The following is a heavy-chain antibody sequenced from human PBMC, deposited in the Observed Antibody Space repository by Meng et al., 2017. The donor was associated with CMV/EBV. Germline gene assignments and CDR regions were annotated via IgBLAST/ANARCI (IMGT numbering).Heavy chain of an antibody. D-gene: IGHD2-2*01. CDR1: GYTFTSYG. CDR3: ARDCSSTSCYQRGNNYYGMDV. J-gene: IGHJ6*02. V-gene: IGHV1-18*01. Sequence: ASVKVSCKASGYTFTSYGISWVRQAPGQGLEWMGWISGYNGNTDYAQKLQGRVTVTTDTSTGTAYMELRSLRSDDTAVYYCARDCSSTSCYQRGNNYYGMDVWGQGTTVTVSS. CDR2: ISGYNGNT.